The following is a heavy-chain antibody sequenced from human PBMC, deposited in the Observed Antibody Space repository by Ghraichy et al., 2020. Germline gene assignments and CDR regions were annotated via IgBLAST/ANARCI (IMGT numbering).Heavy chain of an antibody. V-gene: IGHV3-7*01. CDR1: GFTFSSYW. D-gene: IGHD1-26*01. CDR3: AREIVGATHFFDY. Sequence: GGSLRLSCAASGFTFSSYWMSWFRQAPGKGLEWVANIKQDGSEKYYVDSVKGRFTISRDNAKNSLYLQMNSLRAEDTAVYYCAREIVGATHFFDYWGQGTLVTVSS. CDR2: IKQDGSEK. J-gene: IGHJ4*02.